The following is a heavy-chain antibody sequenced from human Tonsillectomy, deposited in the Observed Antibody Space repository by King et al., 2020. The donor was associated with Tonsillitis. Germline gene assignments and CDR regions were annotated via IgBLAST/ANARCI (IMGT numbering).Heavy chain of an antibody. CDR1: GFTFSSYG. V-gene: IGHV3-30*18. Sequence: VQLVESGGGVVQPGRSLRLSCAASGFTFSSYGMHWVRQAPGKGLEWVAVISYDGSNKYYADSVKGRFTISRDNSKNTLYLQMNSLRAEDTAVYYCAKDHMIVVVPTGMDVWGQGTTVTVSS. J-gene: IGHJ6*02. CDR2: ISYDGSNK. CDR3: AKDHMIVVVPTGMDV. D-gene: IGHD3-22*01.